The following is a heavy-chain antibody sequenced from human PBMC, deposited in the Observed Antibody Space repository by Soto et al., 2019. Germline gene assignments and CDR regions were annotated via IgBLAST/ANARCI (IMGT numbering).Heavy chain of an antibody. D-gene: IGHD6-19*01. CDR3: ARGVSALNDAFDI. V-gene: IGHV3-74*01. CDR2: INSDGSST. Sequence: SCAASGFTFRSYWMHWVRQAPGKGLVRVSRINSDGSSTSYADSVKGRITISRDNAKNTLYLQMNSLRAEDTAVYYCARGVSALNDAFDIWGQGTMVTVSS. CDR1: GFTFRSYW. J-gene: IGHJ3*02.